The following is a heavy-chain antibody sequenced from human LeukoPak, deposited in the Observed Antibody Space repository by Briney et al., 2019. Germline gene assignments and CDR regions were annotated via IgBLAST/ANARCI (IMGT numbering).Heavy chain of an antibody. V-gene: IGHV4-34*01. D-gene: IGHD4-17*01. CDR3: VRGKTHQDLFSVTTTYYGMDV. CDR2: INHSGSA. CDR1: SGTFSGYY. Sequence: SETLSLTCAVYSGTFSGYYWSWIRHSPGKGLDWIGQINHSGSANYNPSLKTRVTISVDPSKNQFSLKMTSVTASDTGVYYCVRGKTHQDLFSVTTTYYGMDVWGRGTRVTVSS. J-gene: IGHJ6*04.